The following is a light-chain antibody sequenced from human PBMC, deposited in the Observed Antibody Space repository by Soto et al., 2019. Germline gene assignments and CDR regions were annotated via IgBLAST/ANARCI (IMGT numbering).Light chain of an antibody. CDR2: AVS. CDR3: QQSYSSPWT. J-gene: IGKJ1*01. V-gene: IGKV1-39*01. CDR1: QSIGSY. Sequence: DIQMTQSPSSLSASVGDRITITCRASQSIGSYLNWYQHKPGRAPKFLIYAVSTLQSWVPSRFNGSGSGTEFTLTISSLQPEDFASYSCQQSYSSPWTFGQGTKVDI.